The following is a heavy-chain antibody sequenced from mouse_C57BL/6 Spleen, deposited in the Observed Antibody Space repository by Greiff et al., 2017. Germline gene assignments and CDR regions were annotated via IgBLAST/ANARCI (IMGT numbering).Heavy chain of an antibody. CDR2: INPSTGGT. V-gene: IGHV1-42*01. CDR3: ARVYYGFWYFDV. J-gene: IGHJ1*03. D-gene: IGHD2-2*01. CDR1: GYSFTGYY. Sequence: EVQRVESGPELVKPGASVKISCKASGYSFTGYYMNWVKQSPEKSLEWIGEINPSTGGTTYNQKFKAKATLTVDKSSSTAYMQLKSLTSEDSAVYYCARVYYGFWYFDVWGTGTTVTVSS.